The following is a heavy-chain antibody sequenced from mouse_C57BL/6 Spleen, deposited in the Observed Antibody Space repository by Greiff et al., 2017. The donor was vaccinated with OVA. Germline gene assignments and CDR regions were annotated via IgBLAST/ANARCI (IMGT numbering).Heavy chain of an antibody. Sequence: VQLQQSGPELVKPGASVKMSCKASGYTFTDYNMHWVKQSHGKSLEWIGYINPNNGGTSYNQKFKGKATLTVNKSSSTAYMALRSLTSEDSAVYYCANHYGRPSFDYWGQGTTLTVSS. D-gene: IGHD1-1*02. CDR2: INPNNGGT. J-gene: IGHJ2*01. CDR1: GYTFTDYN. V-gene: IGHV1-22*01. CDR3: ANHYGRPSFDY.